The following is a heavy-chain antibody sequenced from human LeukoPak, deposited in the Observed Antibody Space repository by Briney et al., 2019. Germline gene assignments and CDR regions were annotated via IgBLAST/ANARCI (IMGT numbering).Heavy chain of an antibody. CDR1: GFTFSSYA. CDR3: AKETAMALVNPRRASASVFGEDY. D-gene: IGHD5-18*01. V-gene: IGHV3-23*01. J-gene: IGHJ4*02. CDR2: ISGSGGST. Sequence: GGSLRLSCAASGFTFSSYAMSWVRQAPGKGLEWVPAISGSGGSTYYADSVKGRFTISRDNSKNTLYLQMNSLRAEDTAVYYCAKETAMALVNPRRASASVFGEDYWGQGTLVTVST.